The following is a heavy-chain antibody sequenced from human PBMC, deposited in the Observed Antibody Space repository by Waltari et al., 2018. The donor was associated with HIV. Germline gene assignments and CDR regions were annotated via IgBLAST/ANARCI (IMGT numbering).Heavy chain of an antibody. CDR1: GFTFSSYS. CDR3: ARDFNFLPSEH. D-gene: IGHD3-3*01. V-gene: IGHV3-21*01. CDR2: ISSSSSYI. Sequence: EVQLVESGGGLVKPGGSLRLSCAASGFTFSSYSMNWVRQAPGKGREWVSSISSSSSYIYYADSVKGRFTISRDNAKNSLYLQMNSLRAEDTAVYYCARDFNFLPSEHWGQGTLVTVSS. J-gene: IGHJ1*01.